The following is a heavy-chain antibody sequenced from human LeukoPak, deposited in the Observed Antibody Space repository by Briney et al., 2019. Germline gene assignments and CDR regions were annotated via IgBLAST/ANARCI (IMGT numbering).Heavy chain of an antibody. CDR2: IYYSGST. D-gene: IGHD6-13*01. Sequence: SETLSLTCTVSGGSISSYYWSWIRQPPGKGLEWIGYIYYSGSTNYNPSLKSRVTISVDTSKNQFSLKLSSVTAADTAVYYCARTGYSSSWYSIEYFQHWGQGTLVTVSS. CDR1: GGSISSYY. V-gene: IGHV4-59*12. CDR3: ARTGYSSSWYSIEYFQH. J-gene: IGHJ1*01.